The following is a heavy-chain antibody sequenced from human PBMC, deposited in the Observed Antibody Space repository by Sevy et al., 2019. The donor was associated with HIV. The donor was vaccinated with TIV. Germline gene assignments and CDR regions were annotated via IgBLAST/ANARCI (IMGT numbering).Heavy chain of an antibody. CDR1: GYTFTSYG. D-gene: IGHD6-19*01. Sequence: ASVKVSCKASGYTFTSYGISWVRQAPGQGLEWMGWISAYNGNTNYAQKLQGRVTMTTDTSTSTAYMELRSLRSDDTAVYYCARLAGLFKGYSSGWYRDYYYGMDVWGQGTTVTVSS. CDR2: ISAYNGNT. CDR3: ARLAGLFKGYSSGWYRDYYYGMDV. J-gene: IGHJ6*02. V-gene: IGHV1-18*01.